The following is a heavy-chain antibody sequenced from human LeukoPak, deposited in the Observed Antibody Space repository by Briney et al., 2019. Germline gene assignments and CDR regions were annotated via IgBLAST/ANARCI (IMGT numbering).Heavy chain of an antibody. CDR2: IIPIFGTA. CDR3: ARRIAAAGTWYFDY. CDR1: GGTFSSYA. J-gene: IGHJ4*02. Sequence: ASVKVSCKASGGTFSSYAISWVRQAPGQGLEWMGGIIPIFGTANYAQKFQGRVTITADESTSTAYMELSSLRSEDTAVYYCARRIAAAGTWYFDYWGQGTLVTVSS. V-gene: IGHV1-69*01. D-gene: IGHD6-13*01.